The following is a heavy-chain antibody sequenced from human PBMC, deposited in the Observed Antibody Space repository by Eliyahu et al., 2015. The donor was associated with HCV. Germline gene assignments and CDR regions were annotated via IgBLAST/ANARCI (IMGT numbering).Heavy chain of an antibody. CDR2: ISYDGSNK. CDR1: GFTFSSNG. D-gene: IGHD4-17*01. CDR3: AKDSGTTVTPEYFDY. Sequence: QVQLVESGGGVVQPGRSLXLSXSASGFTFSSNGMHWVRQAPGKGLEWVAVISYDGSNKYYADSVKGXFTISRDNSKNTLYLQMNSPRAEDTAVYYCAKDSGTTVTPEYFDYWGQGTLVTVSS. V-gene: IGHV3-30*18. J-gene: IGHJ4*02.